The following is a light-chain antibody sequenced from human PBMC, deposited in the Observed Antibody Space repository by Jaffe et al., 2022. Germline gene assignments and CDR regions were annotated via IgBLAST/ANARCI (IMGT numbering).Light chain of an antibody. V-gene: IGKV1-9*01. CDR2: AAS. CDR3: QQLHIYPVT. CDR1: QGIRSS. J-gene: IGKJ5*01. Sequence: DIQLTQSPSFLSASVGNRVTITCRASQGIRSSLAWYQQKPGKAPKLLIYAASTLQSGVPSTFSGSGSGTEFTLTISSLQPEDFATYYCQQLHIYPVTFGQGTRLEIK.